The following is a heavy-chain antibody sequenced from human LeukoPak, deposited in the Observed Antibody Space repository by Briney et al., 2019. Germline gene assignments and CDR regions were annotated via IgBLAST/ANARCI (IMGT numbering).Heavy chain of an antibody. CDR2: MNPNSGDT. CDR3: VPRGDGGFDY. CDR1: GYTFTGYY. V-gene: IGHV1-2*06. Sequence: GASVKVSFKTSGYTFTGYYMHWVRQAPGQGLEWLGRMNPNSGDTNYPQNFQGRVTMTRDTSISTAYMELSSLRSDDTAVYYCVPRGDGGFDYWGQGTLVIVSS. D-gene: IGHD3-16*01. J-gene: IGHJ4*02.